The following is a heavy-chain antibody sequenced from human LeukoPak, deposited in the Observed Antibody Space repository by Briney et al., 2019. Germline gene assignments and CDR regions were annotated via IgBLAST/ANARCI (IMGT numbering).Heavy chain of an antibody. Sequence: ASVKASCKASGYTFTGYYMHWVRQAPGQGLEWMGWINPNSGGTNYAQKFQGRVTMTRDTSISTAYMELSRLRSDDTAVYYCARRLVGANGDAFDIWGQGTMVTVSS. J-gene: IGHJ3*02. V-gene: IGHV1-2*02. CDR1: GYTFTGYY. CDR2: INPNSGGT. CDR3: ARRLVGANGDAFDI. D-gene: IGHD1-26*01.